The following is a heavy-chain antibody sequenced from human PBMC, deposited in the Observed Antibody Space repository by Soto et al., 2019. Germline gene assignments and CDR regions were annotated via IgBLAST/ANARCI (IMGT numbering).Heavy chain of an antibody. CDR1: GFTFSSYA. V-gene: IGHV3-23*01. CDR3: ARDRKGLQLDPGEFQH. CDR2: ISGSGGST. J-gene: IGHJ1*01. Sequence: GGSLRLSCAASGFTFSSYAMSWVRQAPGKGLEWVSAISGSGGSTYYADSVKGRFTISRDNSKNTLYLQMNSLRAEDTAVYYCARDRKGLQLDPGEFQHWGQGTLVIVSS. D-gene: IGHD1-1*01.